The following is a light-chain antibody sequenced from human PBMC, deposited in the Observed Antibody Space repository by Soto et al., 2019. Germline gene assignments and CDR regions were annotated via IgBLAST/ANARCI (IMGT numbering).Light chain of an antibody. CDR2: WAS. CDR1: QSVLYSSNNKNY. J-gene: IGKJ1*01. V-gene: IGKV4-1*01. CDR3: QQYYTIPVT. Sequence: DIVMTQSPDFLAVSLGERATINCKSSQSVLYSSNNKNYLAWYQQKPGQVPKLLIYWASTRESGVPDRFSGSGSGTDFTLTISSLQAADVAVYYCQQYYTIPVTFGQGTKVEIK.